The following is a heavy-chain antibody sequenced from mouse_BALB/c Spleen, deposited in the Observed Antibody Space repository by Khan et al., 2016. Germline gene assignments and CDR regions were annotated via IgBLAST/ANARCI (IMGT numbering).Heavy chain of an antibody. CDR3: TRSAYGNHPYYAMDY. CDR1: GYSFTRYW. J-gene: IGHJ4*01. V-gene: IGHV1-61*01. Sequence: QVQLQQPGTELVRPGASVKLSCKASGYSFTRYWMNWVTPRPGQGLEWIGMIHPSDSESRLNQKFKDKATLTVDNSSSIAYMQLSSPTSEDSAVYYCTRSAYGNHPYYAMDYWGQGTSVTVSS. D-gene: IGHD2-1*01. CDR2: IHPSDSES.